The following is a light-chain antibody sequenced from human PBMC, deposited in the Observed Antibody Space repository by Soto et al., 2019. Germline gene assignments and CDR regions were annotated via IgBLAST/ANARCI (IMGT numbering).Light chain of an antibody. V-gene: IGLV2-23*02. Sequence: QSALTQPASVSGSPGQSITISCTGTSSDVGNYNLVSWYQQHPGKAPKLMIYEVSKRPSGVSNRFPGSKSGNTASLTISGLQAEDEADYYCSSYAGSSTLVFGGGTKVTVL. CDR2: EVS. CDR3: SSYAGSSTLV. J-gene: IGLJ3*02. CDR1: SSDVGNYNL.